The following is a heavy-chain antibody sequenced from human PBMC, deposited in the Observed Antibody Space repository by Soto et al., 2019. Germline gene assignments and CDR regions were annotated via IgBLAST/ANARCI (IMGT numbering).Heavy chain of an antibody. CDR3: AKPGDVVVVAATH. V-gene: IGHV3-23*01. CDR2: ISGSGGST. Sequence: EVQLLESGGGLVQPGGSPRLSCAASGFTFSSYAMSWVRQAPGKGLEWVSAISGSGGSTYYADSVKGRFTISRDNSKNTLYLQMNSLRAEDTAVYYCAKPGDVVVVAATHWGQGTLVTVSS. CDR1: GFTFSSYA. J-gene: IGHJ4*02. D-gene: IGHD2-15*01.